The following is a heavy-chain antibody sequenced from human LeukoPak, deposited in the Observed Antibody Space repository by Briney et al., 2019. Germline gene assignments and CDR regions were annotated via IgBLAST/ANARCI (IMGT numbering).Heavy chain of an antibody. D-gene: IGHD2-15*01. CDR1: GGSISSGGYY. Sequence: SETLSLTCTVSGGSISSGGYYWSWIRQPPGKGLEWIGEINHSGSTNYNPSLKSRVTISVDTSKNQFSLKLSSVTAADTAVYCCASGNCSGGSCYPYYFDYWGQGTLVTVSS. V-gene: IGHV4-39*07. J-gene: IGHJ4*02. CDR2: INHSGST. CDR3: ASGNCSGGSCYPYYFDY.